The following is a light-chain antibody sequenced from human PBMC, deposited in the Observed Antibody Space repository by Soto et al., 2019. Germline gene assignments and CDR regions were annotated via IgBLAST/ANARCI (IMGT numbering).Light chain of an antibody. V-gene: IGKV3-11*01. CDR3: QQRNSWPPPT. CDR2: DSS. J-gene: IGKJ4*01. Sequence: EIVLTQSPATLSLSPGERATLSCRVSQSISNSLAWYQERPGQAPRLLIYDSSNRATGIPPRFSGSGSGTDFTLTISSLEPEDFAVYYCQQRNSWPPPTFGGGPGWRS. CDR1: QSISNS.